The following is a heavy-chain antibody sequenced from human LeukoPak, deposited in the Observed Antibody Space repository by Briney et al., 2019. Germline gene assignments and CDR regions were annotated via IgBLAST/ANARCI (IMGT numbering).Heavy chain of an antibody. CDR1: GYTFTSYG. D-gene: IGHD2-2*01. V-gene: IGHV1-18*01. Sequence: ASVEVSCKASGYTFTSYGISWVRQAPGQGLEWMGWISAYNGNTNYAQELQGRVTMTTDTSTSTAYMELRSLRSDDTAVYYCAREICSSTSCYADYWGQGTLVTVSS. CDR3: AREICSSTSCYADY. J-gene: IGHJ4*02. CDR2: ISAYNGNT.